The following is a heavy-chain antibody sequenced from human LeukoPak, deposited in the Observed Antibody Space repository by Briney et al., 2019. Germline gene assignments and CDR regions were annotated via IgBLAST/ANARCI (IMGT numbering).Heavy chain of an antibody. Sequence: PSQTLSLTCAISGDSVSSNSAAWHWIRQSPSRGLEWLGRAYYRSKWYNNYATSVKSRITINADTSKNQFSLHLNSVAPEDTAVYYCARDPSDWFDPWGQGTLVIVSS. V-gene: IGHV6-1*01. CDR1: GDSVSSNSAA. CDR2: AYYRSKWYN. CDR3: ARDPSDWFDP. J-gene: IGHJ5*02.